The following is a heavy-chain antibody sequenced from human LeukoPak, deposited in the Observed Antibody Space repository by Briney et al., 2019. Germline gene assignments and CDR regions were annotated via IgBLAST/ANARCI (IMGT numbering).Heavy chain of an antibody. CDR2: IHPGDSDT. CDR1: AYTFTSYW. V-gene: IGHV5-51*01. D-gene: IGHD1-1*01. CDR3: ARSPWNSYDY. J-gene: IGHJ4*02. Sequence: GGSLKISCKGSAYTFTSYWIGCVRQMPGKGLEWMGIIHPGDSDTRYSPSFQGQVTISVDKSISTAYLQWSSLKASDTAMYYCARSPWNSYDYWGQGTLVTVSS.